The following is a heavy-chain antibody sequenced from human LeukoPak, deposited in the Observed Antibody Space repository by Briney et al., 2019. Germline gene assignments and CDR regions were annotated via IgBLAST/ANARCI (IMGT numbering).Heavy chain of an antibody. Sequence: SETLSLTCTVSGGSISIYDWSWIRQPPGRGLEWIGYFYYSGSTNYNPSLRSRVTISVDTSRNQFSLKLNSVTAADTAVYYCARGVAGAKDYFDYWGQGTLVTVSS. CDR3: ARGVAGAKDYFDY. CDR2: FYYSGST. V-gene: IGHV4-59*01. CDR1: GGSISIYD. D-gene: IGHD1-26*01. J-gene: IGHJ4*02.